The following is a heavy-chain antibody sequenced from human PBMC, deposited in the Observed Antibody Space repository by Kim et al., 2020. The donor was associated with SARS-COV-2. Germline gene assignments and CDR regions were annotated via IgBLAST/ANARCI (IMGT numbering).Heavy chain of an antibody. CDR2: GNP. J-gene: IGHJ3*02. Sequence: GNPTYAQGFTGRFDFSLDTSVSTAYLQISSLKAEDTAVYYCARALDAFDIWGQGTMVTVSS. V-gene: IGHV7-4-1*02. CDR3: ARALDAFDI.